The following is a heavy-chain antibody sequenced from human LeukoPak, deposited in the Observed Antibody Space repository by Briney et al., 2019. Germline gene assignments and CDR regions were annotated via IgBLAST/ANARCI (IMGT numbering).Heavy chain of an antibody. Sequence: GGSLRLSCAAFGFTFSSYWMSWVRQAPGKGLEWVANIKQDGSEKYYVDSVKGRFTVSRDNAKNSLYLQMNSLRAEDTAVYYCAREWYSSGWYLVDYWGQGTLVTVSS. CDR3: AREWYSSGWYLVDY. D-gene: IGHD6-19*01. CDR1: GFTFSSYW. CDR2: IKQDGSEK. J-gene: IGHJ4*02. V-gene: IGHV3-7*01.